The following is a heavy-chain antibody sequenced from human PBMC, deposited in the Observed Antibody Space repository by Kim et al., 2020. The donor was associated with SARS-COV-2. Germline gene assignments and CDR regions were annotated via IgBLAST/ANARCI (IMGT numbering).Heavy chain of an antibody. CDR1: GYTFTSYG. CDR3: AREEGYYGSGSYYSY. CDR2: ISAYNGNT. J-gene: IGHJ4*02. V-gene: IGHV1-18*01. D-gene: IGHD3-10*01. Sequence: ASVKVSCKASGYTFTSYGISWVRQAPGQGLEWMGWISAYNGNTNYAQKLQGRVTMTTDTSTSTAYMELRSLRSDDTAVYYCAREEGYYGSGSYYSYWGQGTLVTVSS.